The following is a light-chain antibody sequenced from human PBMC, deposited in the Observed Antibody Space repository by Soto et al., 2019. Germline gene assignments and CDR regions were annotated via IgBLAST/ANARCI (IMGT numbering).Light chain of an antibody. CDR2: SAS. CDR1: QSVSNNY. J-gene: IGKJ5*01. CDR3: QNYNSDPNA. V-gene: IGKV3-20*02. Sequence: QSLATLSFSPGERATLSLGASQSVSNNYLAWYQQKPGQAPKLLIYSASRGATGFPARFSGCGSGTDFTLTITGLQPEDVATDYCQNYNSDPNAFGQGTRLEIK.